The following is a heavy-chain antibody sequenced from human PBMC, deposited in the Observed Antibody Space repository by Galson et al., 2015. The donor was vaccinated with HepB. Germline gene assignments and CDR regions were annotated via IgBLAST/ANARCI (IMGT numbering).Heavy chain of an antibody. CDR1: GGSISSSNYY. CDR3: AKGGDNGNLVHAFDI. CDR2: NFYSGST. D-gene: IGHD1-7*01. J-gene: IGHJ3*02. V-gene: IGHV4-39*01. Sequence: LTCTVSGGSISSSNYYWGWIRQPPGKGLEWIGSNFYSGSTYYNPSLKGRVTISVETSKNQLSLKVNSVTAADTAFYYCAKGGDNGNLVHAFDIWGQGTMVAVSS.